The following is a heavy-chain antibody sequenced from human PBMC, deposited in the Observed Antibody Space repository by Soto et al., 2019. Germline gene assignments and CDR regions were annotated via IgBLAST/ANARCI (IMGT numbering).Heavy chain of an antibody. V-gene: IGHV1-2*02. Sequence: QVQLVQSGAEVKKPGASVKVSCKASGYTFTGHYIHWVRQAPEQGPEWMGEIGPESGATRYAQKFQGRVTMARDTSITTVYMELKNLSPDDTAVYYCGRGRSGQIVVFYWGQGTPLTVSS. J-gene: IGHJ4*02. CDR3: GRGRSGQIVVFY. D-gene: IGHD1-26*01. CDR1: GYTFTGHY. CDR2: IGPESGAT.